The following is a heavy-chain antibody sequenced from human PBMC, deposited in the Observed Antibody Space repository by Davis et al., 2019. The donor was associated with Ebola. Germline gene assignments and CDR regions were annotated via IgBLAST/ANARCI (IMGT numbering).Heavy chain of an antibody. D-gene: IGHD6-25*01. V-gene: IGHV4-59*01. Sequence: MPSETLSLTRTVSGGSITSYYGSWIRQPPGKGLEWIGHVYYNGRTNYNPSLESRVTISVDTSNNHFSLKLSSVTAADTAVYYCARFSSGWPDYYGMDVWGQGTTVTVSS. CDR3: ARFSSGWPDYYGMDV. J-gene: IGHJ6*02. CDR2: VYYNGRT. CDR1: GGSITSYY.